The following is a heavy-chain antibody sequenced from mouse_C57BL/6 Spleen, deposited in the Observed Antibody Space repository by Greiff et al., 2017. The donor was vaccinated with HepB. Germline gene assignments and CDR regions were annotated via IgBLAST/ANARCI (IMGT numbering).Heavy chain of an antibody. J-gene: IGHJ1*03. CDR3: AREEGVSYWYFDV. CDR2: IYPGSGST. V-gene: IGHV1-55*01. CDR1: GYTFTSYW. D-gene: IGHD2-13*01. Sequence: VQLQQSGAELVKPGASVKMSCKASGYTFTSYWITWVKQRPGQGLEWIGDIYPGSGSTNYNEKFKSKATLTVDTSSSTAYMQLSSLTSEDSAVYDCAREEGVSYWYFDVWGTGTTVTVSS.